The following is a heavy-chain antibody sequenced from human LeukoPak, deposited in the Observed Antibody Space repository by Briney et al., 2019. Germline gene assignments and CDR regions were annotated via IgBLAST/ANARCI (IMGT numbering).Heavy chain of an antibody. J-gene: IGHJ4*02. D-gene: IGHD6-19*01. CDR2: IKSKTAGGPT. V-gene: IGHV3-15*01. CDR3: ATVGSASFNY. Sequence: GGSLRLSCAGSGFPFTNAWMTWVRQAPGKGLEWVGLIKSKTAGGPTDYAAPVIGRFSISRDDSKNTPYLRMSRLEAENTAVYYCATVGSASFNYWGQGTLVTVSS. CDR1: GFPFTNAW.